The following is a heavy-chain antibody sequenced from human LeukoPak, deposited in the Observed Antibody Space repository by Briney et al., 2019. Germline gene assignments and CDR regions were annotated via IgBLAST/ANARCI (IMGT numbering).Heavy chain of an antibody. D-gene: IGHD2-2*01. CDR3: AREGSTMYHFDY. J-gene: IGHJ4*02. CDR2: IYYSGST. V-gene: IGHV4-59*01. Sequence: SETLSLTCTVSGGSISGSYGSWIRHPPGKGLEWFGYIYYSGSTNYNPSLKSRVTISVDTSKNQFSLKLSSVTAADTAVYYCAREGSTMYHFDYWGQGTLVTVSS. CDR1: GGSISGSY.